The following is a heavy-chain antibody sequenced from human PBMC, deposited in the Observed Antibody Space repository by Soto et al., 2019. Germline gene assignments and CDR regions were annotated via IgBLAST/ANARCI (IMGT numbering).Heavy chain of an antibody. CDR1: GYTFTSYD. D-gene: IGHD5-18*01. CDR2: MNANNGNT. Sequence: GASVKVSCKASGYTFTSYDMNWVRQAPGQGLEWMGWMNANNGNTKYSQKFQGRVTITRDTSASTAYMELSSLRSDDTAVYYCARGLNGYLHYFDYWGQGTPVTVSS. CDR3: ARGLNGYLHYFDY. J-gene: IGHJ4*02. V-gene: IGHV1-3*01.